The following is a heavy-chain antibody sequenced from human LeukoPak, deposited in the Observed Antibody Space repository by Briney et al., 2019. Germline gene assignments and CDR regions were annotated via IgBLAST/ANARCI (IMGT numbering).Heavy chain of an antibody. D-gene: IGHD5-18*01. V-gene: IGHV4-61*01. CDR2: IYYSGST. J-gene: IGHJ4*02. CDR1: GGSISSSSYY. CDR3: ARLRGYSYVIDY. Sequence: SETLSLTCTVSGGSISSSSYYSSWIRQPPGKGLEWIGYIYYSGSTNYNPSLKSRVTISVGTSKNQFSLKLSSVTAADTAVYYCARLRGYSYVIDYWGQGTLVTVSS.